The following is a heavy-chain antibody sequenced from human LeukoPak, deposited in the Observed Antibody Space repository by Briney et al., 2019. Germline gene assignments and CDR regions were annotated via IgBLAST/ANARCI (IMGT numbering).Heavy chain of an antibody. Sequence: ASVKVSCKASGYTFTSYGISWVRQAPGQGLEWMGWISAHNGNTNYAQKLQGRVTMTTDTTTSTAYLELRSLRSDDTVVYCYARDSLFDILTGYPPLGMPVWGQGTTVTVSS. V-gene: IGHV1-18*01. CDR1: GYTFTSYG. J-gene: IGHJ6*01. CDR2: ISAHNGNT. CDR3: ARDSLFDILTGYPPLGMPV. D-gene: IGHD3-9*01.